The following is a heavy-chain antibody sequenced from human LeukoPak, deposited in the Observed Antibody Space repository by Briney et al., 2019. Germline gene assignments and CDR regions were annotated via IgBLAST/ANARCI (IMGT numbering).Heavy chain of an antibody. CDR3: ARGRSWYGYFQH. Sequence: KPSETLSLTCTVSGGSISNYYWNWIRQPPGKGLQWIGYIYYSGSTNYNPSLKSRVTISVDTSKNQFSLKLTSVTAADTAVYYCARGRSWYGYFQHWGQGTLVTVSS. V-gene: IGHV4-59*01. CDR2: IYYSGST. J-gene: IGHJ1*01. CDR1: GGSISNYY. D-gene: IGHD6-13*01.